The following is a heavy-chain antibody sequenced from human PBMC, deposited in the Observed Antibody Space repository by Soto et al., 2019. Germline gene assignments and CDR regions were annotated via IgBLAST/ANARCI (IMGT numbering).Heavy chain of an antibody. Sequence: EVQLVESGGGLVQPGGSLRLSCAASGFTFSSYDMHWVRQATGKGLEWVSAIGTAGDTYYPGSVKGRFTISRENAKNSLYLQMNSLRAGDTAVYYCARVARITIFGVVITYFDYWGQGTLITVSS. CDR1: GFTFSSYD. CDR3: ARVARITIFGVVITYFDY. J-gene: IGHJ4*02. D-gene: IGHD3-3*01. V-gene: IGHV3-13*01. CDR2: IGTAGDT.